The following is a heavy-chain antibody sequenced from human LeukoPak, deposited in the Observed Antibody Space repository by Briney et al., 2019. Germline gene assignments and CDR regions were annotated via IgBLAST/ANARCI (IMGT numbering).Heavy chain of an antibody. J-gene: IGHJ6*03. V-gene: IGHV1-69*04. CDR2: IIPILGIA. CDR1: GGTFSSYA. D-gene: IGHD6-13*01. CDR3: ARGNGIAAAGDHYYYYMDV. Sequence: SVKFSCKASGGTFSSYAISWVRQAPGQGLEWMGRIIPILGIANYAQKFQGRVTMTRDTSISTAYMELSRLRSDDTAVYYCARGNGIAAAGDHYYYYMDVWGKGTTVTVSS.